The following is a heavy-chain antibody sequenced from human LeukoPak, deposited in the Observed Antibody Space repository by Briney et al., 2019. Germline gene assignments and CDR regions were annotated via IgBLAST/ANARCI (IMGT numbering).Heavy chain of an antibody. D-gene: IGHD6-19*01. CDR3: AKRRLGSGWYETSDY. CDR1: GSTFSNYA. J-gene: IGHJ4*02. V-gene: IGHV3-23*01. Sequence: GGSLRLSCAASGSTFSNYAMSWVRQAPRKWREWLSISIDIGGSTYYADSVKGRFTISRDTSKNTLSLKMNSLRGDDPAVYYCAKRRLGSGWYETSDYWGQGTLVTVSS. CDR2: SIDIGGST.